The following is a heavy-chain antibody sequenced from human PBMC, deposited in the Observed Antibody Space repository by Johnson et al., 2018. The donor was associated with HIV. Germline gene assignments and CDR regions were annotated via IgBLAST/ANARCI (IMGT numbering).Heavy chain of an antibody. CDR2: ISWNSGSL. D-gene: IGHD3-10*01. CDR3: ARDRVENYYGSGSYYDAFDI. V-gene: IGHV3-9*01. CDR1: GFTFDDYA. Sequence: VQLVESGGGLVQPGRSLRLSCAASGFTFDDYAMHWVRQAPGKGLEWVSGISWNSGSLGYADSVQGSFTISRDNSKTTLYLQMNSLRAEDTAVYYCARDRVENYYGSGSYYDAFDIWGQGTMVTVSS. J-gene: IGHJ3*02.